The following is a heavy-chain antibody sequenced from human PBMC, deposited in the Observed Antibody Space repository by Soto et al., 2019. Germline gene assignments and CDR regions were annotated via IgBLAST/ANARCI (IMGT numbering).Heavy chain of an antibody. V-gene: IGHV1-69*06. CDR3: AGRCDSTSCLAHFDY. J-gene: IGHJ4*02. Sequence: SVKVSCKASGYTFTSYVINWVRQAPGQGLEWMGGIIPIFGTANYAQKFQGRVTITADKSTSTAYMELNSLRSEDTAVYYCAGRCDSTSCLAHFDYWGQGTLVTVSS. CDR2: IIPIFGTA. D-gene: IGHD2-2*01. CDR1: GYTFTSYV.